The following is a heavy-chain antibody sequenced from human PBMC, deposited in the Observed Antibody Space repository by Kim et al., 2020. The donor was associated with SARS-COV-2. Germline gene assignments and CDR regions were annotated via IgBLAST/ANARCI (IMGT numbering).Heavy chain of an antibody. CDR2: INAGNGNT. Sequence: ASVKVSCKASGYTFTSYAMHWVRQAPGQRLEWMGWINAGNGNTKYSQKFQGRVTITRDTSASTAYMELSSLRSEDTAVYYCARDGDIVVVVAGPKYYFDYWGQGTLVTVSS. CDR1: GYTFTSYA. D-gene: IGHD2-15*01. V-gene: IGHV1-3*01. J-gene: IGHJ4*02. CDR3: ARDGDIVVVVAGPKYYFDY.